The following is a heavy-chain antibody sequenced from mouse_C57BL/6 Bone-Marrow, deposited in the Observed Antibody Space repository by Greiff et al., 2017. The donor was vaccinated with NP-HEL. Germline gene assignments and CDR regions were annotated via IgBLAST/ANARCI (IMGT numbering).Heavy chain of an antibody. CDR3: VSQWFYDYGGFAY. CDR2: IRSKSNNYAT. V-gene: IGHV10-1*01. Sequence: EVKVVESGGGLVQPKGSLKLSCAASGFSFNTYAMNWVRQAPGKGLEWVARIRSKSNNYATYYADSVKDRFTISRDDSESMLYLQMNNLKTEDTAMYYCVSQWFYDYGGFAYWGQGTLVTVSA. CDR1: GFSFNTYA. D-gene: IGHD2-4*01. J-gene: IGHJ3*01.